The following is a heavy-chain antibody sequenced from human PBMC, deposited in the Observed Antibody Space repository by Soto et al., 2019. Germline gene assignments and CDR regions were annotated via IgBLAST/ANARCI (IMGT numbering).Heavy chain of an antibody. D-gene: IGHD6-19*01. CDR3: ARSREQWLVDAFDI. CDR2: INPTGSP. J-gene: IGHJ3*02. CDR1: GGSLTGYY. Sequence: PSETLSLTCVDYGGSLTGYYWSWIRQPPGRGLEWIGEINPTGSPKYNPSLMSRVTISVDTSKNQFSMKLSSVTAADTAVFYCARSREQWLVDAFDIWGQGTMVTVSS. V-gene: IGHV4-34*01.